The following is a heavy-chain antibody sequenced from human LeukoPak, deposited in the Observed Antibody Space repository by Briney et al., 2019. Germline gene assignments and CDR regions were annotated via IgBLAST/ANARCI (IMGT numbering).Heavy chain of an antibody. Sequence: GGSLRLSCAASGFTFSGHDMNWVRQAPGKGLEWVSSISSSSSYIYYADSVKGRFTISRDNAKNSLYLQMNSLRAEDTAVYYCARDPDQRYCSGGSCYPRAFDIWGQGTMVTVSS. CDR3: ARDPDQRYCSGGSCYPRAFDI. CDR2: ISSSSSYI. CDR1: GFTFSGHD. D-gene: IGHD2-15*01. V-gene: IGHV3-21*01. J-gene: IGHJ3*02.